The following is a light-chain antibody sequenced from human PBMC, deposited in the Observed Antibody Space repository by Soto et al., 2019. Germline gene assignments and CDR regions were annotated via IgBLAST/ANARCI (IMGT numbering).Light chain of an antibody. CDR2: GAA. CDR3: QQYGSSPPIT. Sequence: EIVLTQSPGTLSLSPGERATLSCRAWHSVSRSYLAWYQQKPGQAPRLLIYGAASRATGIPDRFSGSGSGTDFTITISRPEPEDFEVYYCQQYGSSPPITIGQGTRLEIK. CDR1: HSVSRSY. V-gene: IGKV3-20*01. J-gene: IGKJ5*01.